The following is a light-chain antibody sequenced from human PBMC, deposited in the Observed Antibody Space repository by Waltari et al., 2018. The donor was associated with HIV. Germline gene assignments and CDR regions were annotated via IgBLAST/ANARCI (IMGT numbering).Light chain of an antibody. CDR3: QQYYNTPYT. J-gene: IGKJ2*01. Sequence: DIVMTQSPDSLAVSLGERATITCKSSQNILYNSNNKSFLSWYQQRPGQPPRLVIYWASNREAGVPDRFSGGGSGANFTLNISSVQAEDVAVYYCQQYYNTPYTCGQGTKVEIK. CDR2: WAS. CDR1: QNILYNSNNKSF. V-gene: IGKV4-1*01.